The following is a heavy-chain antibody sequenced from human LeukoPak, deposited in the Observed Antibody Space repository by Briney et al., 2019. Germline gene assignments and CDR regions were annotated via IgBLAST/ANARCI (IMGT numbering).Heavy chain of an antibody. CDR3: TSLRRQYYYYMDI. CDR1: GFTFSSYG. V-gene: IGHV3-21*01. D-gene: IGHD4-11*01. Sequence: GGSLRLSCAASGFTFSSYGMHWVRQAPGKGLEWVSSISGSGNHIYYADSVKGRFIISRDSAKDSLFLQMNSLRPDDTAVYYCTSLRRQYYYYMDIWGKGTTVIVS. CDR2: ISGSGNHI. J-gene: IGHJ6*03.